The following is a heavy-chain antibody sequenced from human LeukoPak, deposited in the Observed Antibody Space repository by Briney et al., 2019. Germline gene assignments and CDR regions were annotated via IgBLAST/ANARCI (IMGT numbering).Heavy chain of an antibody. J-gene: IGHJ6*02. V-gene: IGHV4-34*01. CDR2: INHSGST. Sequence: SETLSLTCAVYGGSFSGYYWSWIRQPPGKGLEWIGEINHSGSTNYNPSLKSRVTISVDTSKNQFSLKLSSVTAADTAVYYCARVPYYYDSSGSYSMDVWGQGTTVTVSS. CDR1: GGSFSGYY. CDR3: ARVPYYYDSSGSYSMDV. D-gene: IGHD3-22*01.